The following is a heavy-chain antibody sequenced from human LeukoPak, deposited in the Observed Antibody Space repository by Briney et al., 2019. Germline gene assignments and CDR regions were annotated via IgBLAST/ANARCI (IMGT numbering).Heavy chain of an antibody. Sequence: GASVKVSCKVSGYTLTELSMHWVRQAPGKGLEWMGGFDPEDGETIYAQKFQGRVTMTEDTSTDTAYMELSSLRSEDTAVYYCVTLTYDSSGYSFEVADYWGQGTLVTVS. CDR3: VTLTYDSSGYSFEVADY. D-gene: IGHD3-22*01. CDR2: FDPEDGET. J-gene: IGHJ4*02. CDR1: GYTLTELS. V-gene: IGHV1-24*01.